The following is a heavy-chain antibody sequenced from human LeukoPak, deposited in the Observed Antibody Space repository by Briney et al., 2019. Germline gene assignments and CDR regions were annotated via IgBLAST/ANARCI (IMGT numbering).Heavy chain of an antibody. CDR1: GFTFDDYA. J-gene: IGHJ6*03. D-gene: IGHD2-8*01. CDR3: AKGGLYGYYYYMDV. CDR2: ISWNSGSI. Sequence: GGSLRLSCAASGFTFDDYAMHWVRQAPGKGLELVSGISWNSGSIGYADSVKGRFTISRDNAKNSLYLQMNSLRAEDTALYYCAKGGLYGYYYYMDVWGKGITVTVSS. V-gene: IGHV3-9*01.